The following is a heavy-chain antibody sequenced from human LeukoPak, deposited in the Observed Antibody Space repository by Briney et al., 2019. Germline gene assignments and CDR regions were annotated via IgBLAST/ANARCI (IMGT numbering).Heavy chain of an antibody. Sequence: PGGSLRLSCAASGFTFSSYWMSWVRQAPGKGLEWVANIKQDGSEKYYVDSVKGRFTISRDNAKNSLYLQMNSLRTEDTALYYCAKGVSAGVHYGMDVWGQGTTVTVSS. CDR1: GFTFSSYW. CDR3: AKGVSAGVHYGMDV. V-gene: IGHV3-7*03. D-gene: IGHD3-10*01. CDR2: IKQDGSEK. J-gene: IGHJ6*02.